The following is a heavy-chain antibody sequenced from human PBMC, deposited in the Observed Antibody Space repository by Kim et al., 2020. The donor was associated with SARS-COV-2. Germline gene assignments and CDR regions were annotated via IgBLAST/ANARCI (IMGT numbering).Heavy chain of an antibody. D-gene: IGHD3-10*01. V-gene: IGHV3-23*01. CDR3: AKGGGLGSGRKTTTSYWYFDL. J-gene: IGHJ2*01. Sequence: FTISRDNSKNTLYLQMNSLRAEDTAVYYCAKGGGLGSGRKTTTSYWYFDLWGRGTLVTVSS.